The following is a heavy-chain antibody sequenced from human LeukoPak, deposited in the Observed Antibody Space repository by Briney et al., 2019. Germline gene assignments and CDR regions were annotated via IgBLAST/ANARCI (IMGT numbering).Heavy chain of an antibody. CDR1: GGSISGSS. J-gene: IGHJ4*02. Sequence: SETLSLTCTVSGGSISGSSWSWIRQPAGKGLEWIGRIYSGGTTNYNPSLKSRVIMSVDTSNNRFSLKLSSVTAADTAIYYCARGYCSGGSCYHFDYWGQGTLVIVSS. V-gene: IGHV4-4*07. CDR3: ARGYCSGGSCYHFDY. D-gene: IGHD2-15*01. CDR2: IYSGGTT.